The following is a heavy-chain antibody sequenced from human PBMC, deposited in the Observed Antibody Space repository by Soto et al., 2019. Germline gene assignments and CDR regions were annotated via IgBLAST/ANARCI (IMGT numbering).Heavy chain of an antibody. CDR3: SREGILGLFDAYDI. Sequence: QDQLVQSGAEVKKPGASVKVSCKASVFTSSGISWVRQAPGQRLEWMGWISTHNGNTIYAQKFQGRVIMTMDTSTSTVYMEWRRLRPDDTAVYLCSREGILGLFDAYDIWGQGTMVTVSS. CDR2: ISTHNGNT. J-gene: IGHJ3*02. D-gene: IGHD3-3*01. CDR1: VFTSSG. V-gene: IGHV1-18*04.